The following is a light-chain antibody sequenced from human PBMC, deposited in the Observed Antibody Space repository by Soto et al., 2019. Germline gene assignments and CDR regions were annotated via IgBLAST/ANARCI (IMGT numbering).Light chain of an antibody. CDR1: QGIVYSDGNTY. Sequence: IVMTQTPLSPPVTVGQPASISCSSSQGIVYSDGNTYLSWLQQRPGQPPRLLIYQVSKRLTGVPDRFSGRGAGTDFTLKIRRVEAEDVGLYYCIQAAEFPWSFGQGTRVEIK. CDR2: QVS. V-gene: IGKV2-24*01. CDR3: IQAAEFPWS. J-gene: IGKJ1*01.